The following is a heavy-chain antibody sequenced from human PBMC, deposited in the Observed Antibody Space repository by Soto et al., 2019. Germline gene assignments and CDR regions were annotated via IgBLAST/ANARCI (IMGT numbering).Heavy chain of an antibody. Sequence: GGSLRLSCAASVFTFSNFWMHFVRQAPGKGLVWVSRINSDEITTDYADSVKGRFTVSRDNAKNTLYLQINSLRAEDTAVYFCARDRGYTYGSAIECWGQGTMLTVSS. D-gene: IGHD5-18*01. V-gene: IGHV3-74*01. CDR1: VFTFSNFW. J-gene: IGHJ4*02. CDR2: INSDEITT. CDR3: ARDRGYTYGSAIEC.